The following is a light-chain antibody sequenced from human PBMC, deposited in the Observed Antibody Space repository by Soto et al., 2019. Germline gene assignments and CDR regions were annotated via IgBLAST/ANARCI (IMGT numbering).Light chain of an antibody. Sequence: EIVMTQSPATLSVSPGERATLSCRASQSVGSNLAWYQQKPGQAPRLLIYGASTRATGIPARFSGSGSGTEFTLTTSSRQSEDFSMYFCQQYNNWPPDRTFGQGTKVEIK. V-gene: IGKV3-15*01. CDR2: GAS. CDR3: QQYNNWPPDRT. CDR1: QSVGSN. J-gene: IGKJ1*01.